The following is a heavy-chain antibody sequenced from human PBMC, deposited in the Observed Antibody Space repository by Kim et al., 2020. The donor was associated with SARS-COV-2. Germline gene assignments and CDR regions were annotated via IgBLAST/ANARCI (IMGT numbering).Heavy chain of an antibody. CDR2: ISGDGGST. CDR3: AKGGVYCSGGSCKDFDY. D-gene: IGHD2-15*01. Sequence: GGSLRLSCAASGFTFDDYAMHWVRQAPGKGLEWVSLISGDGGSTYYADSVKGRFTISRDNSKNSLYLQMNSLRTEDTALYYCAKGGVYCSGGSCKDFDYWGQGTLVTVSS. J-gene: IGHJ4*02. CDR1: GFTFDDYA. V-gene: IGHV3-43*02.